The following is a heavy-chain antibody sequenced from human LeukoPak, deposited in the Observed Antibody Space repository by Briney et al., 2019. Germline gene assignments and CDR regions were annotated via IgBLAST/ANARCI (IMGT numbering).Heavy chain of an antibody. Sequence: ASVTVSFTASGGTFSSYAISWVRQAPGQGLEWMGGIIPIFGTANYAQKFQGRVTITADESTSTAYMELSSLRSEDTAVYYCARPSPDFYYYGMDVWGQGTTVTVSS. V-gene: IGHV1-69*13. J-gene: IGHJ6*02. CDR2: IIPIFGTA. CDR1: GGTFSSYA. CDR3: ARPSPDFYYYGMDV.